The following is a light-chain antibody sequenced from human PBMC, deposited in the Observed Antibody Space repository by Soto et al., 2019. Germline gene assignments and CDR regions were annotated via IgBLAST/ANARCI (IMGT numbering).Light chain of an antibody. J-gene: IGLJ1*01. CDR2: DVS. CDR1: SSDVGGYSY. CDR3: CSYAGAFTYV. Sequence: QSVLTQPRSVSGSPGHSVTISCTGTSSDVGGYSYVSWYQQHPGKAPKLMISDVSKRPSGVPDRFSGSKFGNTASLTISGLQAEDEADYYCCSYAGAFTYVFGSGTQAHRP. V-gene: IGLV2-11*01.